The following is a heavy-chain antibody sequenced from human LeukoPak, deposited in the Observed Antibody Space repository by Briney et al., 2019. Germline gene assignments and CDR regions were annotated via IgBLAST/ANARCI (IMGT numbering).Heavy chain of an antibody. CDR3: ARGYSHGRRSDAFDI. V-gene: IGHV4-30-4*08. J-gene: IGHJ3*02. Sequence: SETLSLTCTVSGYSISSGYYWSWIRQPPGKGLEWIGYIYYSGSTYYNPSLKSRVTISVDTSKNQFSLKLSSVTAADTAVYYCARGYSHGRRSDAFDIWGQGTMVTVSS. CDR2: IYYSGST. CDR1: GYSISSGYY. D-gene: IGHD5-18*01.